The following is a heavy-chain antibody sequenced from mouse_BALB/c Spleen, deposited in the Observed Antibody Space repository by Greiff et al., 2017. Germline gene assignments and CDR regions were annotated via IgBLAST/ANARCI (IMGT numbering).Heavy chain of an antibody. J-gene: IGHJ4*01. CDR1: GYTFTSYW. CDR2: IYPGDGDT. D-gene: IGHD2-2*01. Sequence: VQGVESGAELARPGASVKLSCKASGYTFTSYWMQWVKQRPGQGLEWIGAIYPGDGDTRYTQKFKGKATLTADKSSSTAYMQLSSLASEDSAVYYCAREEGYYYAMDYWGQGTSVTVSS. V-gene: IGHV1-87*01. CDR3: AREEGYYYAMDY.